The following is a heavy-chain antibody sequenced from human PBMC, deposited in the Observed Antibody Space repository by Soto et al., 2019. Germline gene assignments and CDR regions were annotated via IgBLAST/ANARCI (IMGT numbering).Heavy chain of an antibody. CDR3: ARAPSAHDSFDL. Sequence: QVQLVESGGGLVKPGGSLRLSCAASGFSFGDYYMSWIRQAPGRGLEWISAISGTGRSIDYANSVKGRFTISRDNADKSLTLQLNSLGAEDTAIYYCARAPSAHDSFDLWGQGTLVTVSS. J-gene: IGHJ5*02. CDR2: ISGTGRSI. CDR1: GFSFGDYY. D-gene: IGHD3-3*01. V-gene: IGHV3-11*01.